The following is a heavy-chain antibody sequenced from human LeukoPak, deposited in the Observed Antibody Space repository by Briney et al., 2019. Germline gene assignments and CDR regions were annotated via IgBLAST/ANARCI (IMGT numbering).Heavy chain of an antibody. Sequence: GESLKISCKGSGYSFTNFWIGWVRQMPGKGLEWMGIIYPGDSDTLYSPSFQGQVTMSADKSISTAYLQWSSLKASDTAMYYCASYYDSSGLSADAFDIWGQGTMVTVSS. D-gene: IGHD3-22*01. CDR3: ASYYDSSGLSADAFDI. J-gene: IGHJ3*02. V-gene: IGHV5-51*01. CDR1: GYSFTNFW. CDR2: IYPGDSDT.